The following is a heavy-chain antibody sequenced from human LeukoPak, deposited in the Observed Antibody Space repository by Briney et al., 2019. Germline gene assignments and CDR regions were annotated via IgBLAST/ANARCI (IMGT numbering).Heavy chain of an antibody. Sequence: SETLSLTCAVSGGSISSSSYYWGWIRQPPGKGLEWIGTIYNSGSTYYNPSLKSRVTVSVDTSKNQFSLKLSSVTAADTAVYYCARVSGGLEYFQHWGQGTLVTVSS. CDR3: ARVSGGLEYFQH. V-gene: IGHV4-39*01. J-gene: IGHJ1*01. CDR2: IYNSGST. D-gene: IGHD3-10*01. CDR1: GGSISSSSYY.